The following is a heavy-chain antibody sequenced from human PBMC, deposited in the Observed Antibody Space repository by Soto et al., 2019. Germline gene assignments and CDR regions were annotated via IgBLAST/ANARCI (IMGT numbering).Heavy chain of an antibody. CDR2: IYYSGST. V-gene: IGHV4-31*03. CDR3: ARDRHLYSSSTYYFDY. J-gene: IGHJ4*02. Sequence: SETLSLTCTVSGGSISSGGYYWSWIRQHPGKGLEWIGYIYYSGSTYYNPSLKSRVTISVDTSKNQFSLKLSSVTAADTAVYYCARDRHLYSSSTYYFDYWGQGTLVTVSS. D-gene: IGHD6-6*01. CDR1: GGSISSGGYY.